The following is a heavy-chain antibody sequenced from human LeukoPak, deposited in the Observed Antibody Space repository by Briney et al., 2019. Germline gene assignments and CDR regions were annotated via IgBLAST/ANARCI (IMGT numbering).Heavy chain of an antibody. Sequence: GGSLRLSCAASGFTFSDFYMDWIRQAPGKGLEWVAHISSSGRTTHYADSVKGRFAISRDNAKNSLSLQMNSLRAEDTAVYYCASGVILTLFDYWGLGTLVTVSS. J-gene: IGHJ4*02. CDR3: ASGVILTLFDY. CDR1: GFTFSDFY. D-gene: IGHD3-16*02. V-gene: IGHV3-11*01. CDR2: ISSSGRTT.